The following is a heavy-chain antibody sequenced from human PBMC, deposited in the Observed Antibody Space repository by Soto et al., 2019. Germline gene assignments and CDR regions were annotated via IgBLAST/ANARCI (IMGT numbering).Heavy chain of an antibody. CDR2: IYHSGST. V-gene: IGHV4-30-2*01. CDR1: GGAISSGGYS. CDR3: ARVPGV. Sequence: QLQLQESGSGLVKPSQTLSLTCAVSGGAISSGGYSWSWIRQPPGKGLEWIGYIYHSGSTYYNPSLKSRVIISVNRSKSQLALKLCSVSAADAAVFYCARVPGVWGRGTLVTVSS. J-gene: IGHJ2*01.